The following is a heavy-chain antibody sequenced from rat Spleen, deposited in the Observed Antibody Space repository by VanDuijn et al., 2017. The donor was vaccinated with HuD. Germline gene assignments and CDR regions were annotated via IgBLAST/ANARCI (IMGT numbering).Heavy chain of an antibody. J-gene: IGHJ2*01. V-gene: IGHV5-31*01. CDR3: VRHGYTRYYFDY. CDR1: GFTFNNYW. CDR2: ITNTGGST. D-gene: IGHD1-9*01. Sequence: EVQLVESGGGLVQPGRSLKLSCVASGFTFNNYWMTWIRQAPGKGLEWVASITNTGGSTYYPDSVQGRFTISRHNAKSTLYLQMDSLRSEDTATYYCVRHGYTRYYFDYWGQGVMVPVSS.